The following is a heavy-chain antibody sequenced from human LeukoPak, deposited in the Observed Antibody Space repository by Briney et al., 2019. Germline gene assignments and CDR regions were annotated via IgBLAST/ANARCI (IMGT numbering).Heavy chain of an antibody. J-gene: IGHJ4*02. V-gene: IGHV3-33*01. CDR2: IWYDGSNK. CDR1: GFTFSSYG. Sequence: PGGSLRLSCAASGFTFSSYGMHWVRQAPGKGLEWVAVIWYDGSNKYYADSVKGRFTISRDNSKNTLYLQMNSLRAEDTAVYYCARGYGVRGVRAQATGGYWGQGTLVTVSS. D-gene: IGHD3-10*01. CDR3: ARGYGVRGVRAQATGGY.